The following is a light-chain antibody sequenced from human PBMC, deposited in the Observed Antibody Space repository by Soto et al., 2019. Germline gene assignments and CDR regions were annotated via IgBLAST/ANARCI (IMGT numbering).Light chain of an antibody. CDR3: QQYNNWSPLT. Sequence: EIVMTQSPATLSVSPGERATLSCRASQSVSNNLAWYQQKPGQAPRRLIYGASTRATGIPARFSGSGSGTAFNLTISSLQSEDFAVYYCQQYNNWSPLTFGGGTKVETK. J-gene: IGKJ4*01. V-gene: IGKV3-15*01. CDR2: GAS. CDR1: QSVSNN.